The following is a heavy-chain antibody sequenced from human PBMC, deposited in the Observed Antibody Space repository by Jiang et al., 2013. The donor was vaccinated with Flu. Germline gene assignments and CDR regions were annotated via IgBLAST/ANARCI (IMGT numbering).Heavy chain of an antibody. CDR2: IYSVGTT. CDR1: GFTVSSNY. J-gene: IGHJ5*02. D-gene: IGHD2-15*01. V-gene: IGHV3-66*01. CDR3: AREECSGGSCYGWFDT. Sequence: VQLLESGGGLVQPGGSLRLSCAASGFTVSSNYMSWVRQAPGKGLEWVSLIYSVGTTYYADSVKGRFTISRDNSKNTLYLQMNTLRAEDTAVYYCAREECSGGSCYGWFDTWGQGTLVTVSS.